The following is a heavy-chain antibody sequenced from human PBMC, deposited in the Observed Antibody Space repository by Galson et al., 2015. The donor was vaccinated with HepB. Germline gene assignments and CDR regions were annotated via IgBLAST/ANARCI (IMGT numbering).Heavy chain of an antibody. V-gene: IGHV6-1*01. CDR1: GDSVSSNSAA. CDR2: TYYRSKWYN. J-gene: IGHJ5*02. D-gene: IGHD3-22*01. Sequence: CAISGDSVSSNSAAWNWIRQSPSRGLEWLGRTYYRSKWYNDYAVSVKSRITINPDTSKNQFSLQLNSVTPEDTAVYYCARETAEDHNTPGPYYPGWFDPWGQGTLVTVSS. CDR3: ARETAEDHNTPGPYYPGWFDP.